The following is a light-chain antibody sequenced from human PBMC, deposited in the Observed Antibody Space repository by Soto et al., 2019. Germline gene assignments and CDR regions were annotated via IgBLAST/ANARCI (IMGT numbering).Light chain of an antibody. J-gene: IGKJ1*01. CDR1: RSVSSSF. V-gene: IGKV3-20*01. CDR3: QQYGTSPGT. Sequence: ELVLTQSPGTLSLSPGERATLSCRASRSVSSSFLAWYQQKPGQSPRLLIYDASSRATGIPDRFSGSGSGTDFPLTISRLEPEDFAVYYCQQYGTSPGTFGQGTKVEIK. CDR2: DAS.